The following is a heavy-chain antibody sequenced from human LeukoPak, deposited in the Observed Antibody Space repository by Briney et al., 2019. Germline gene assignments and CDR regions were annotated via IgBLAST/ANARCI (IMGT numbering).Heavy chain of an antibody. V-gene: IGHV1-8*01. CDR2: MNSNSGNT. D-gene: IGHD6-6*01. CDR3: ARETAAPVNWFDP. J-gene: IGHJ5*02. CDR1: GYTFTSYD. Sequence: GASVKVSCKASGYTFTSYDINWVRQATGQGLEWMGWMNSNSGNTGYAQKFQGRVTMTRDTSISTAYMELSRLRSDDTAVYYCARETAAPVNWFDPWGQGTLVTVSS.